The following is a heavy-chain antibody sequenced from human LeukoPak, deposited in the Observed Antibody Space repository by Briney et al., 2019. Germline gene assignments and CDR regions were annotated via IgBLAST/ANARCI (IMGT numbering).Heavy chain of an antibody. CDR2: ISYDGSNK. D-gene: IGHD3-9*01. Sequence: GGSLRLSCAASGFTFSSYAMHWVRQAPGKGLEWVAVISYDGSNKYYADSVKGRFTIPRDNSKNTLYLQMNSLRAEDTAVYYCAREPVSGWLSSVYFDLWGRGTLVTVSS. CDR3: AREPVSGWLSSVYFDL. J-gene: IGHJ2*01. V-gene: IGHV3-30-3*01. CDR1: GFTFSSYA.